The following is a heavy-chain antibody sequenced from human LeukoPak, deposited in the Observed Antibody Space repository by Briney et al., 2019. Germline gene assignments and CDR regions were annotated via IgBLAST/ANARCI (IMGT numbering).Heavy chain of an antibody. CDR1: GYTFSGYY. Sequence: ASVKVSCKSSGYTFSGYYMHWVRQAPGQGLEWIGWINPNSGGTNYAQKFQGRVTMTRDTSINTAYMDLSSLRSDDTAVYYCARDVNFYASGNHHDYWGQGTLVTVSS. CDR2: INPNSGGT. J-gene: IGHJ4*02. D-gene: IGHD3-10*01. V-gene: IGHV1-2*02. CDR3: ARDVNFYASGNHHDY.